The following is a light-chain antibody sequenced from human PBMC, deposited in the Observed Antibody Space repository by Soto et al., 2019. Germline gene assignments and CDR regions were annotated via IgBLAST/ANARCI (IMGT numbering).Light chain of an antibody. J-gene: IGKJ1*01. Sequence: DIQMTQSPSSLSASVGDRVTITCRASQSISSYLNWYQQKPGKAPKLLIYAASSLQSGVPSRFSGSGSGTDFTLTISSLQPEDFPTYYYQESYSTPRTFGQGTKVEIK. CDR3: QESYSTPRT. CDR2: AAS. CDR1: QSISSY. V-gene: IGKV1-39*01.